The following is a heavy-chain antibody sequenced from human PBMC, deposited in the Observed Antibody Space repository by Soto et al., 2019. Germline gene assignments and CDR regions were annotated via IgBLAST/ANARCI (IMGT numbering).Heavy chain of an antibody. CDR1: GGTFSSYA. J-gene: IGHJ4*02. V-gene: IGHV1-69*01. D-gene: IGHD2-2*02. CDR3: ARPYCSSTSCYNGWEW. CDR2: IIPIFGTA. Sequence: QVQLVQSGAEVKKPGSSVKVSCKASGGTFSSYAISWVRQAPGQGLEWMGGIIPIFGTANYAQKYQGRVTITADESTSTAYMELSSLRSEDTDVYYCARPYCSSTSCYNGWEWWGQGTLVTVYS.